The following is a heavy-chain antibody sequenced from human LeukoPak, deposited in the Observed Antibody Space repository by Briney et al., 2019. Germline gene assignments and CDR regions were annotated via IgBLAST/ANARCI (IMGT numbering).Heavy chain of an antibody. D-gene: IGHD1-26*01. J-gene: IGHJ6*02. CDR1: GLTFRNYG. CDR3: VRHTGSFPLGGMDV. V-gene: IGHV3-33*02. CDR2: IWYDGSNK. Sequence: GGSLRLSCAASGLTFRNYGMYWVRQAPGKGLEWVAIIWYDGSNKYYTDSAKGRFTISRDNSKSTLFLQMNSLRVEDTAVYYCVRHTGSFPLGGMDVWGQGTTVTVSS.